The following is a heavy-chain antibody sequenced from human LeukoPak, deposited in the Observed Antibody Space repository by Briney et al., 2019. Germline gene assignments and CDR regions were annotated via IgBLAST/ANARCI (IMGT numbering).Heavy chain of an antibody. J-gene: IGHJ4*02. Sequence: PSETLSLTCAVYGGSFSGYYWSGIRQPPGKGLEWIGEINHSGSTNYNPSLKSRVTISVDTSKNQFSLKLSSVTAADTAVYYCARRPTSYYYDSSGQKWYYFDYWGQGTLVTVSS. CDR3: ARRPTSYYYDSSGQKWYYFDY. CDR2: INHSGST. CDR1: GGSFSGYY. V-gene: IGHV4-34*01. D-gene: IGHD3-22*01.